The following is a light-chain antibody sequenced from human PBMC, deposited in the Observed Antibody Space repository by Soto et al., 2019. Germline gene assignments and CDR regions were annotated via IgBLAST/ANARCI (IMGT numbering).Light chain of an antibody. CDR2: KAS. V-gene: IGKV1-5*03. CDR1: QSISSW. Sequence: DIQMTQSPSTLFASVGDKVTITCRASQSISSWLAWYQQKPGKAPKLLIYKASTLQSGVPSRFSGSGSGTEFTLAISSLQPDDTATYYCQQYNDNWTFGQGTKV. CDR3: QQYNDNWT. J-gene: IGKJ1*01.